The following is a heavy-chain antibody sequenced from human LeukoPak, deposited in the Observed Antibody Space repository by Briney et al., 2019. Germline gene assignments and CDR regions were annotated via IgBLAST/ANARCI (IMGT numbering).Heavy chain of an antibody. V-gene: IGHV4-34*01. CDR2: INHSGST. CDR3: ARNWNDAPPDY. D-gene: IGHD1-1*01. J-gene: IGHJ4*02. CDR1: GGSFSGYY. Sequence: SETLSLTCAVYGGSFSGYYWSWIRQPPGKGLEWIGEINHSGSTNYNPSLKSRVTISVDTSKNQFSLNLNSVTAADTAVYYCARNWNDAPPDYWGQGTLVTVSS.